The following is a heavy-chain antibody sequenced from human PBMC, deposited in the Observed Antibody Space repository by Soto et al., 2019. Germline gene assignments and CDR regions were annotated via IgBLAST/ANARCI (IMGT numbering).Heavy chain of an antibody. CDR1: GFTFTTFA. J-gene: IGHJ4*02. CDR2: ITSRGDHT. Sequence: GGSLRLSCAASGFTFTTFAMSWVRQAPGKGLEWVSVITSRGDHTSYADSVKGRFTISRDNSKNTLYLQMNSLRAEDTAVYYCAKVLDHAPTKYWGEWCQGTLVTVSS. D-gene: IGHD3-16*01. V-gene: IGHV3-23*01. CDR3: AKVLDHAPTKYWGE.